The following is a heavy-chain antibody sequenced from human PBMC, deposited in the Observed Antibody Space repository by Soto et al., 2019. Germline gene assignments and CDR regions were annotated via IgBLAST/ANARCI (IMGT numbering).Heavy chain of an antibody. Sequence: QVQLVQSGAEVKKPGASVKVSCKASGYTFTSYYMHWVRQAPGQGLEWMGIINPSGGSTSYAQKFKGRVTMTRDTSTSTVYMELSSLRSEDTAVYYCARANLGRPDYWYFDLWGRGTLVTVSS. D-gene: IGHD6-6*01. CDR3: ARANLGRPDYWYFDL. CDR1: GYTFTSYY. J-gene: IGHJ2*01. CDR2: INPSGGST. V-gene: IGHV1-46*01.